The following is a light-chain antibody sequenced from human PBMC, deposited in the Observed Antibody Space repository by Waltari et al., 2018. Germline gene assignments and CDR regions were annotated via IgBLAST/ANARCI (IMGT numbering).Light chain of an antibody. CDR2: EVS. J-gene: IGLJ1*01. V-gene: IGLV2-8*01. CDR3: SSYAGNNFYV. Sequence: QSALTQPPSASGSPGQSVTIPCTGTSRDVGCYNYVSWYQQHPGKAPKLMIFEVSKRFSGVPDRFSGSKSANTASLTVSGLQAEDEADYYCSSYAGNNFYVFGTGTTVTVL. CDR1: SRDVGCYNY.